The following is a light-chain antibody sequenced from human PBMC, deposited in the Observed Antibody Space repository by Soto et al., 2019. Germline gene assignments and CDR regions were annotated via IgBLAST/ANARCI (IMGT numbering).Light chain of an antibody. CDR1: QSVSSY. Sequence: EIVLTLAPTTLSLSPGERGTLSCRASQSVSSYLAWYQQKPGQAPRLLIYDASNRATGIPARFSGSGSGTDFTLTISSLEPEDFAFYYCQHRSNWPITFGGGTKVDIK. V-gene: IGKV3-11*01. CDR3: QHRSNWPIT. J-gene: IGKJ4*01. CDR2: DAS.